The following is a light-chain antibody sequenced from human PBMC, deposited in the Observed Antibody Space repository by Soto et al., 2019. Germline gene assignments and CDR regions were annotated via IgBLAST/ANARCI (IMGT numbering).Light chain of an antibody. CDR3: EAWDGSLNTIL. V-gene: IGLV1-44*01. CDR1: SSNIGNNI. J-gene: IGLJ2*01. Sequence: QSVLTQPTSASGTPGQRVTISCSGSSSNIGNNIVNWYQQLPGTAPKLLIYSNNQRPSGVPDRFSGSKSGASASLAISGLQSEDEADYYCEAWDGSLNTILFGGGTKLTVL. CDR2: SNN.